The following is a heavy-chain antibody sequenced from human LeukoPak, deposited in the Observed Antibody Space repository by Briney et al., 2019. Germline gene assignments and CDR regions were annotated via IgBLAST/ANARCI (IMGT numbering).Heavy chain of an antibody. V-gene: IGHV1-18*01. CDR2: ISAYNGNT. Sequence: GASVKVSCKVSGYTFTSYGISWVRQAPGQGLEWMGWISAYNGNTNYAQKLQGRVTMTTDTSTSTAYMELRSLRSDDTAAYYCAVQDYYDSSGCYYAFDYWDQGTLVTVSS. CDR1: GYTFTSYG. CDR3: AVQDYYDSSGCYYAFDY. J-gene: IGHJ4*02. D-gene: IGHD3-22*01.